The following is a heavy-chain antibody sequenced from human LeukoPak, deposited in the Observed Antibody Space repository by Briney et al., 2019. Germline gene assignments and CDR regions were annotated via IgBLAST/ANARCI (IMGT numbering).Heavy chain of an antibody. CDR1: GHTFTGYY. D-gene: IGHD3-22*01. J-gene: IGHJ4*02. Sequence: ASVKVSCKASGHTFTGYYMHWARQAPGQGLEWMGWINPNSGGTNYAQKFQGRVTMTRDTSISTAYMELSRLRSDDTAVYYCARARGYYDSSGYYCPLGYWGQGTLVTVSS. CDR3: ARARGYYDSSGYYCPLGY. V-gene: IGHV1-2*02. CDR2: INPNSGGT.